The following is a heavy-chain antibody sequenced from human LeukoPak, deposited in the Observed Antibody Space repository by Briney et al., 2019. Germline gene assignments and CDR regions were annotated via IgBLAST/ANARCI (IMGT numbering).Heavy chain of an antibody. D-gene: IGHD1-26*01. V-gene: IGHV3-33*01. CDR3: ARVTTNYGMDV. J-gene: IGHJ6*02. CDR1: GFTFSSYG. Sequence: GGSLRLSCAASGFTFSSYGMHWVRQAPGKGLEWVAVIWYDGSNKYYADSMKGRFTISRDNSKNTLYLQMNSLRAEDTAVYYCARVTTNYGMDVWGQGTTVTVSS. CDR2: IWYDGSNK.